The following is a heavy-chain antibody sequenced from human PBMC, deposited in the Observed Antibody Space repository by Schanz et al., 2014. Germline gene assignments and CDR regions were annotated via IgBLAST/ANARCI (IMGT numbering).Heavy chain of an antibody. CDR1: GFTFSSSG. CDR3: AGGRAVVTPLDF. Sequence: QVQLVESGGGVVQPGGSLRLSCAASGFTFSSSGMHWVRQAPGKGLEWVAVTSSDGSLKYYADSVKGRFTISRDNSRDTVYLQMNSLRGEDTAVYFCAGGRAVVTPLDFWGQGTLVTVSS. D-gene: IGHD2-15*01. V-gene: IGHV3-30*19. CDR2: TSSDGSLK. J-gene: IGHJ4*02.